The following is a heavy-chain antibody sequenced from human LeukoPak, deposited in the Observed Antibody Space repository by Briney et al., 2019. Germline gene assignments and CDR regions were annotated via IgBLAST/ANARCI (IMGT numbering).Heavy chain of an antibody. V-gene: IGHV4-38-2*02. Sequence: SETLSLTCTVSGYSISSGYYWGWIRQPPGKGLEWIGSIYHSGSTYYNPSLKSRVTISEDTSKNQFSLKLSSVTAADTAVYYCARDLAVAGHTHDAFDIWGQGTMVTVPS. CDR2: IYHSGST. CDR3: ARDLAVAGHTHDAFDI. J-gene: IGHJ3*02. D-gene: IGHD6-19*01. CDR1: GYSISSGYY.